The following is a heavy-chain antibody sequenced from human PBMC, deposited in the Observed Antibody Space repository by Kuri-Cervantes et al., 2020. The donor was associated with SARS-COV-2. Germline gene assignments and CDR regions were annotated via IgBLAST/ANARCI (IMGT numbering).Heavy chain of an antibody. CDR1: GGSISSYY. CDR3: ARENWNYFDY. J-gene: IGHJ4*02. D-gene: IGHD1-1*01. CDR2: IYYSGST. Sequence: GSLRLSCTVSGGSISSYYWSWIRQPPGKGLEWIGYIYYSGSTNYNPSLKSRVTISVDTSKNQFSLKLSSVTAADTVVYYCARENWNYFDYWGQGTLVTVSS. V-gene: IGHV4-59*01.